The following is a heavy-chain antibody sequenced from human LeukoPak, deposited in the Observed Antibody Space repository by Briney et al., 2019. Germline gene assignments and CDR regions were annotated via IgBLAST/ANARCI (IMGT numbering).Heavy chain of an antibody. D-gene: IGHD3-10*01. CDR2: ISWNSGSI. V-gene: IGHV3-9*01. CDR3: AKDIGYGSTLRYYYGMDV. J-gene: IGHJ6*02. Sequence: PRGSLRLSCAASGFTFDGYAMHWVRQAPGKGLEWVSGISWNSGSIGYADSVKGRFTISRDNAKNSPYLQMNSLRAEDTALYYCAKDIGYGSTLRYYYGMDVWGQGTTVTVSS. CDR1: GFTFDGYA.